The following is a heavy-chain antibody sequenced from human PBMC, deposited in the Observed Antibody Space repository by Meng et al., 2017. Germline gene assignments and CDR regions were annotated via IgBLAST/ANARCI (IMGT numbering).Heavy chain of an antibody. CDR3: ARQMVRGVILFDY. CDR1: GGTCSSYA. Sequence: VLLLTSGAVVKKPGSSVKVSCKASGGTCSSYAISWVRQAPGQGLEWMGGIIPIFGTANYAQKFQGRVTITADESTSTAYMELSSLRSEDTAVYYCARQMVRGVILFDYWGQGTLVTVSS. V-gene: IGHV1-69*01. J-gene: IGHJ4*02. D-gene: IGHD3-10*01. CDR2: IIPIFGTA.